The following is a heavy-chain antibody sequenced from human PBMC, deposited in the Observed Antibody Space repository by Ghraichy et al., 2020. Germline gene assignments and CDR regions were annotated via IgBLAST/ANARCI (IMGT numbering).Heavy chain of an antibody. D-gene: IGHD3-9*01. CDR2: INHSGST. J-gene: IGHJ3*02. CDR3: ARGPRYFDWPHDAFDI. CDR1: GGSFSGYY. V-gene: IGHV4-34*01. Sequence: SETLSLTCAVYGGSFSGYYWSWIRQPPGKGLEWIGEINHSGSTNYNPSLKSRVTISVDTSKNQFSLKLSSVTAADTAVYYCARGPRYFDWPHDAFDIWGQGTMVTVSS.